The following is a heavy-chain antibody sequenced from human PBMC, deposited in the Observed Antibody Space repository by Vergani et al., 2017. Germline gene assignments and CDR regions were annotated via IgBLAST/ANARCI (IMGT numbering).Heavy chain of an antibody. CDR3: ARLRYSEYYYYMDG. Sequence: QVQLVESGGGLVKPGGSLRLSCAASGFTFSGYYMTWIRQSPGKGLEWVSHTSSGGDTMYYADSVKGRFTISRDNAKNSLYLQMNSLRAEDTAVYYCARLRYSEYYYYMDGWGKETTVTVSS. V-gene: IGHV3-11*01. J-gene: IGHJ6*03. D-gene: IGHD3-9*01. CDR1: GFTFSGYY. CDR2: TSSGGDTM.